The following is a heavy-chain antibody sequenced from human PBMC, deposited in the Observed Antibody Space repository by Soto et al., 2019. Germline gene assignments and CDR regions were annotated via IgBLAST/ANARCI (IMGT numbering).Heavy chain of an antibody. CDR2: IYYSGST. D-gene: IGHD3-22*01. CDR1: GGSISSYY. Sequence: PSETLSLTCTVSGGSISSYYWSWIRQPPGKGLEWIGYIYYSGSTNYNPSLKSRVTISVDTSKNQLSLKLSSVTAADTAVYYCARGDDTGGYYMGRFDYWGQGAPVTVSS. V-gene: IGHV4-59*01. CDR3: ARGDDTGGYYMGRFDY. J-gene: IGHJ4*02.